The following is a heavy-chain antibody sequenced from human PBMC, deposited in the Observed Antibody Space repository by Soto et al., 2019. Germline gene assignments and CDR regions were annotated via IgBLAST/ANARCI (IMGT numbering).Heavy chain of an antibody. Sequence: PSETLSLTCTVSGDSMGSGGYYWSWIRQHPGKGLEWIGYIYYSGSTFYNPSLKSRITISVDTSKNQFSLKLSSVTAADTAVYYCAGTRTYYSDYWGQGTLVTVSS. J-gene: IGHJ4*02. CDR2: IYYSGST. V-gene: IGHV4-31*03. CDR3: AGTRTYYSDY. CDR1: GDSMGSGGYY.